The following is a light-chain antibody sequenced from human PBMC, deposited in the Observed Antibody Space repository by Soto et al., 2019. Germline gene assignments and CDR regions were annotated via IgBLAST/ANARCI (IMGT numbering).Light chain of an antibody. CDR2: DAS. CDR3: HQRTNWPYT. Sequence: EIVLTQSPATLSLSPGESATLSCRASQSVGVYVAWYQQKPGQAPRLLIYDASHRPTGIPARFSGSGSRTDFTLTISSLEPEDFAVYYCHQRTNWPYTFGQWTNLEIK. CDR1: QSVGVY. J-gene: IGKJ2*01. V-gene: IGKV3-11*01.